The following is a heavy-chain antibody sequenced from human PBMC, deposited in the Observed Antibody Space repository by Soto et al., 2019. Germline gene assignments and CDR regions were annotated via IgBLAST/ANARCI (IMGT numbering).Heavy chain of an antibody. CDR2: ISSSSSTI. CDR3: ARDGCSGGSCYDFDY. V-gene: IGHV3-48*01. D-gene: IGHD2-15*01. Sequence: GGSLRLSCAASGFTFSSYSMNWVRQAPGKGLEWVSYISSSSSTIYYADSVKGRYTISRDNAKNSLYLQMNSLRAEDTAVYYCARDGCSGGSCYDFDYWGQGTLVTVSS. CDR1: GFTFSSYS. J-gene: IGHJ4*02.